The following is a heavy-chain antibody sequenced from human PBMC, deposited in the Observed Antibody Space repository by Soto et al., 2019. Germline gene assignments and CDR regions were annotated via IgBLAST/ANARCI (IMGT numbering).Heavy chain of an antibody. Sequence: ASVKVSCKASGYTFTRYTMNWVRQAPGQRLEWMGWINPDNGNTKSSQKFQDRVIITRDTSASTAYMDLSSLKSEDTAVYYCARGIATGQLDPWGQGTLVTVSS. CDR2: INPDNGNT. J-gene: IGHJ5*02. CDR3: ARGIATGQLDP. D-gene: IGHD2-15*01. V-gene: IGHV1-3*01. CDR1: GYTFTRYT.